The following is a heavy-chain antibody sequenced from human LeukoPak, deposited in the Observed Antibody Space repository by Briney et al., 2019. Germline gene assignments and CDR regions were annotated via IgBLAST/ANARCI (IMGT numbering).Heavy chain of an antibody. CDR3: ARVPRQLRSLDY. J-gene: IGHJ4*02. Sequence: PSETLSLTCTVSGGSISSGSYYWSWIRQHPGKGLEWIGYIYYSGSTYYNPSLKSRVTISVDTSKNQFSLKLSSVTAADTAVYYCARVPRQLRSLDYWGQGTLVTVSS. CDR1: GGSISSGSYY. CDR2: IYYSGST. D-gene: IGHD5-18*01. V-gene: IGHV4-31*03.